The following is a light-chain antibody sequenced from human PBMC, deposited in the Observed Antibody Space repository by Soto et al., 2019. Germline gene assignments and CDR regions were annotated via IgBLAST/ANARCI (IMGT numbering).Light chain of an antibody. V-gene: IGLV2-14*01. Sequence: SVLTPPASVSGSPGQSITISCTGTSSDVGNYDYVSWYQQHPGTAPKLIIYDVTNRPSGVSSRFSGSKSGNTASLTISGLQSDDEADYYCSSFTTTTTLILFGGGTKLTVL. CDR2: DVT. CDR3: SSFTTTTTLIL. J-gene: IGLJ2*01. CDR1: SSDVGNYDY.